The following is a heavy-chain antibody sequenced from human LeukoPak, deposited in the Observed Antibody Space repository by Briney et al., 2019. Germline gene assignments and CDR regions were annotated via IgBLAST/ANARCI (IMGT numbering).Heavy chain of an antibody. J-gene: IGHJ4*02. D-gene: IGHD3-22*01. Sequence: PGRSLRLSCAASGFTFSSYGMHWVRQAPGKGLEWVAVIWYDGSNKYYADSVKGRFTISRDNSKNTLYLQMNSLRAEDTAVYYCARSSNLYDSSGYYYWDYDALDYWGQGTLVTVSS. CDR1: GFTFSSYG. CDR2: IWYDGSNK. CDR3: ARSSNLYDSSGYYYWDYDALDY. V-gene: IGHV3-33*01.